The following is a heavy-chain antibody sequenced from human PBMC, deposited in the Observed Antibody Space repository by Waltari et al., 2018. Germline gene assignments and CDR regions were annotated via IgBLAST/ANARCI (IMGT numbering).Heavy chain of an antibody. V-gene: IGHV4-59*01. CDR3: ARVKGGSGSYPFDY. Sequence: QVQLQESGPGLVKPSETLSLTCTVSGGSISSYYWSWIRQPPGKGLEWIGYIYYSGSTNYNPQHKSRVTISVDTSKNQFSLKLSSVTAADTAVYYCARVKGGSGSYPFDYWGQGTLVTVSS. CDR2: IYYSGST. CDR1: GGSISSYY. J-gene: IGHJ4*02. D-gene: IGHD1-26*01.